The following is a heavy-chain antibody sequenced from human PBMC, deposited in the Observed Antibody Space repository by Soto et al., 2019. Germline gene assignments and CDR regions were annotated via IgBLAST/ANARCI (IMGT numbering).Heavy chain of an antibody. CDR3: ASALGDGYNTNYYFDY. V-gene: IGHV1-69*13. D-gene: IGHD5-12*01. J-gene: IGHJ4*02. CDR1: GGTFSSYA. Sequence: VKVSCKASGGTFSSYAISWVRQAPGQGLEWMGGIIPIFGTANYAQKFQGRVTITADESTSTAYMELSSLRSEDTAVYYCASALGDGYNTNYYFDYWGQGTLVTSPQ. CDR2: IIPIFGTA.